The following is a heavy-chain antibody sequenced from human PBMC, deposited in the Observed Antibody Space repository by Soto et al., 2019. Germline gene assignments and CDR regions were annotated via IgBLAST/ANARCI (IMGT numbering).Heavy chain of an antibody. Sequence: GGSLRLSCAASGFTFSSYGMHWVRQAPGKGLEWVAVISYDGSNKYYADSVKGRFTISRDNSKNTLYLQMNSLRAEDTAVYYCAKGYSGSYFDAYWGQGTLVTVSS. J-gene: IGHJ4*02. V-gene: IGHV3-30*18. CDR1: GFTFSSYG. CDR3: AKGYSGSYFDAY. CDR2: ISYDGSNK. D-gene: IGHD1-26*01.